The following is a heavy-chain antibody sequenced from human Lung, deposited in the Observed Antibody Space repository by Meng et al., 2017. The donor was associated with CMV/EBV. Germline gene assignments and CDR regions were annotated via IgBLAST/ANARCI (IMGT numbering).Heavy chain of an antibody. CDR3: AREGVYFDY. D-gene: IGHD3-16*01. CDR2: ISFDGSSK. J-gene: IGHJ4*02. Sequence: GGSLRLSCSASGFTFSTYAMHWVRQAPGKGLEWVALISFDGSSKYFADPVKGRFTISRDSSKNTLYLQMNTLRTEDTAIYFCAREGVYFDYWGQGTLVTVSS. V-gene: IGHV3-30-3*01. CDR1: GFTFSTYA.